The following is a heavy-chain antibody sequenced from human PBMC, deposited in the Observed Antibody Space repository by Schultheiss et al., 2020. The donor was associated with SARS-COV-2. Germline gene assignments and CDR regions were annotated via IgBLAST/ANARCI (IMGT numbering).Heavy chain of an antibody. J-gene: IGHJ4*02. D-gene: IGHD4-11*01. Sequence: GGSLRLSCAASGFTFSSYAMSWVRQAPGKGLEWVSAISGSGGSTYYADSVKGRFTISRDNSKNTLYLQMNSLRAEDTAVYYCATVDYSNDSILAANEEYYFDYWGQGTLVTVSS. V-gene: IGHV3-23*01. CDR3: ATVDYSNDSILAANEEYYFDY. CDR2: ISGSGGST. CDR1: GFTFSSYA.